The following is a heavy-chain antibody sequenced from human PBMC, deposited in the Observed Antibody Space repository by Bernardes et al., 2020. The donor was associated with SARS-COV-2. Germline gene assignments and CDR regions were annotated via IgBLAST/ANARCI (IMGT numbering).Heavy chain of an antibody. D-gene: IGHD3-16*01. V-gene: IGHV3-9*01. Sequence: GGSLRLSCAASGFTFDDYAMHWVRQAPGKGLEWVSGISWNSGSIGYADSVKGRFTISRDNAKNSLYLQMNSLRAEDTALYYCAKGLDDMDVWGQGTTVTVSS. CDR3: AKGLDDMDV. CDR1: GFTFDDYA. J-gene: IGHJ6*02. CDR2: ISWNSGSI.